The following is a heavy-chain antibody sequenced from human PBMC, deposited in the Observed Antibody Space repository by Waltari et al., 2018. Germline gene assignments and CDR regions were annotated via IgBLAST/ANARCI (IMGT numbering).Heavy chain of an antibody. CDR3: TREYSSSALLEF. J-gene: IGHJ4*02. D-gene: IGHD6-6*01. CDR1: GFTFTDYA. CDR2: SRKKGSGGAT. V-gene: IGHV3-49*04. Sequence: EVQLVESGGGLVQPGRSLRLSCTASGFTFTDYAMSWVRQAPGKGLEWVDVSRKKGSGGATEYAASVIGRFTISRDDSKSIAYLQMNSLNTDETAVYFCTREYSSSALLEFWGQGTLVTVSS.